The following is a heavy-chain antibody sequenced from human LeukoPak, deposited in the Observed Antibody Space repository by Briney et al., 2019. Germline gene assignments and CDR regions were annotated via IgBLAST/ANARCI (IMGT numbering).Heavy chain of an antibody. CDR1: GFTFSSYG. D-gene: IGHD2-2*01. Sequence: PGRSLRLSCAASGFTFSSYGMHWVRQAPGKGLEWVAVISYDGSNKYYADSVKSRFTISRDNSKNTLYLQMNSLRAEDTAVYYCAKVLCSSTSCPIDYWGQGTLVTVSS. CDR3: AKVLCSSTSCPIDY. J-gene: IGHJ4*02. V-gene: IGHV3-30*18. CDR2: ISYDGSNK.